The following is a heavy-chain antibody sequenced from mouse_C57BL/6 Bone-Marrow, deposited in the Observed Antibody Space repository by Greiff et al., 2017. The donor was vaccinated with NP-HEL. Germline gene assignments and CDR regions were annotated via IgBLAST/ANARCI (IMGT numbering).Heavy chain of an antibody. CDR3: ARRGMDY. J-gene: IGHJ4*01. Sequence: QVQLQQSGAELVMPGASVKLSCKASGYTFTSYWMHWVKQRPGQGLEWIGEIDPSDSYTNSNQKFKGKSTLTVDKSSSTAYMQLSSLTSEDSAVYYCARRGMDYGGQGTSVTVSS. CDR1: GYTFTSYW. V-gene: IGHV1-69*01. CDR2: IDPSDSYT.